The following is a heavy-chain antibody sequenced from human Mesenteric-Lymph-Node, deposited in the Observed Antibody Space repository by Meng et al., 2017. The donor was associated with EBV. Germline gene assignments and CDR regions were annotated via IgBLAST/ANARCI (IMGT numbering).Heavy chain of an antibody. J-gene: IGHJ4*02. CDR1: GGSVSSGRYY. D-gene: IGHD6-19*01. CDR3: ATVGAVAGTAY. CDR2: IYYTGST. V-gene: IGHV4-61*01. Sequence: QVQLQESGPGLVKPSGXLSLTCTVSGGSVSSGRYYWSWIRQPPGKGLEWIGYIYYTGSTNYNTSLKSRVTISADTSKNQFSLKLSSVTSADTAIYYCATVGAVAGTAYWGQGTLVTVSS.